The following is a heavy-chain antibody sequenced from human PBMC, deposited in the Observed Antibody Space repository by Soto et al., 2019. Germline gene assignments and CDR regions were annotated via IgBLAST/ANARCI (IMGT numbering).Heavy chain of an antibody. D-gene: IGHD2-2*01. J-gene: IGHJ4*02. V-gene: IGHV4-59*08. CDR3: TRHAQAVRRFCNSTTCIPFAY. CDR2: IYYTGTT. CDR1: GGSINNYY. Sequence: QVQLQESGPGLVKPSETLSLTCTVSGGSINNYYWCWIRQPPGKGLEWIGYIYYTGTTNYNPSLQSYVGMSADNSKYLLSLMLSSVTAADTAVYYCTRHAQAVRRFCNSTTCIPFAYWGEGTLVSVCS.